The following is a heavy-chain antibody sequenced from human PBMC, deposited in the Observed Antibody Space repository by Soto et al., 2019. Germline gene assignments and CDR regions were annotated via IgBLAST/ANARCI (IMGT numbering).Heavy chain of an antibody. V-gene: IGHV4-39*01. Sequence: KTSETLSLTYTVSGGSISSSSYYWGWIRQPPGKGLEWIGSIYYSGSTYYNPSLKSRVTISVDTSKNQFSLKLSSVTAADTAVYYCARLPFITIFGVVWAYFDYWGQGTLVTVSS. CDR1: GGSISSSSYY. D-gene: IGHD3-3*01. CDR2: IYYSGST. CDR3: ARLPFITIFGVVWAYFDY. J-gene: IGHJ4*02.